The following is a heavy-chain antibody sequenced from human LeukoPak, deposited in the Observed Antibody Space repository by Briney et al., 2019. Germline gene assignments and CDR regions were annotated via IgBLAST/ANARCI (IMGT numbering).Heavy chain of an antibody. D-gene: IGHD1-26*01. CDR2: ISAYNGNT. J-gene: IGHJ4*02. V-gene: IGHV1-18*01. Sequence: ASVKVSCKASGYTFTSYGISWVRQAPGQGLEWMGWISAYNGNTNYAQKFQGRVTMTRDTSISTAYMELSRLRSDDTAVYYCAREGGATWTFDYWGQGTLVTVSS. CDR1: GYTFTSYG. CDR3: AREGGATWTFDY.